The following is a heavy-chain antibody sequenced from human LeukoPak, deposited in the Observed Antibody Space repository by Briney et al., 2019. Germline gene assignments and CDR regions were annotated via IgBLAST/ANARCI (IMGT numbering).Heavy chain of an antibody. CDR1: GGSIDSTNY. CDR3: TRESRPFCPFAF. J-gene: IGHJ4*02. V-gene: IGHV4-4*02. CDR2: IAHDGTR. D-gene: IGHD2-2*01. Sequence: SETLSLTCGVSGGSIDSTNYWSWVRQAPGKGLEWIGEIAHDGTRNYNSSLRSRVAMSFDRANNYFSLSLTAVTAADTALYYCTRESRPFCPFAFWGQGVLVTVSS.